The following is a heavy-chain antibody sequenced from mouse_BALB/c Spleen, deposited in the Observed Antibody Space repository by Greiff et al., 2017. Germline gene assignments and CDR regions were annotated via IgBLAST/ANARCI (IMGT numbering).Heavy chain of an antibody. CDR3: ARDLMQRDYDAMDY. D-gene: IGHD6-5*01. CDR2: INSNGGST. CDR1: GFTFSSYG. J-gene: IGHJ4*01. V-gene: IGHV5-6-3*01. Sequence: EVQLVESGGGLVQPGGSLKLSCAASGFTFSSYGMSWVRQTPDKRLELVATINSNGGSTYYPDSVKGRCTISRDNAKNTLYLQMSSLKSEDTAMYYWARDLMQRDYDAMDYWGQGTSVTVSS.